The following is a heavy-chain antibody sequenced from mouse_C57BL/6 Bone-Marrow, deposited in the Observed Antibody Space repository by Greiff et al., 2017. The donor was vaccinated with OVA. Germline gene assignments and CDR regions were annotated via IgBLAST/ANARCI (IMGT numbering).Heavy chain of an antibody. Sequence: QVQLQQPGAELVKPGASVKLSCKASGYTFTSYWMHWVKQRPGQGLEWIGMIHPNSGSTNYNEKFKSKATLTVDKSSSTAYMQLSSLTSEDSAVYYCASGGRRAWFAYWGQGTLVTVSA. CDR1: GYTFTSYW. CDR2: IHPNSGST. CDR3: ASGGRRAWFAY. J-gene: IGHJ3*01. V-gene: IGHV1-64*01.